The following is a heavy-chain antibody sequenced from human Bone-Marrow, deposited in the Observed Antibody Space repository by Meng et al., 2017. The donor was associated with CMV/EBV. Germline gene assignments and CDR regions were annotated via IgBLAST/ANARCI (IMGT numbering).Heavy chain of an antibody. CDR3: ARRARDIVATGFDY. J-gene: IGHJ4*02. CDR1: GFTFSSHS. CDR2: ISSSSSYI. D-gene: IGHD5-12*01. Sequence: GGSLRLSCAASGFTFSSHSMNWVRQAPGKGLEWVSSISSSSSYIYYADSVKGRFTISRDNAKNSLYLQMNSLRAEDTAVYYCARRARDIVATGFDYWGQGTLVTGSS. V-gene: IGHV3-21*01.